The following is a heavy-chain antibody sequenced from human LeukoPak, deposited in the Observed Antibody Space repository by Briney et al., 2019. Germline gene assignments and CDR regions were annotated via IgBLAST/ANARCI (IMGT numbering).Heavy chain of an antibody. CDR3: ARDLLDIVVVPAAIGEENYYYYYGMDV. J-gene: IGHJ6*02. Sequence: SVKVSCKASGGTFSSYAISWVRQAPGQGLEWMGGIIPIFGTANYAQKFQGRVTITADESTSTAYMELSSLRSEDTAVYYCARDLLDIVVVPAAIGEENYYYYYGMDVWGQGTTVTVSS. V-gene: IGHV1-69*13. CDR2: IIPIFGTA. D-gene: IGHD2-2*02. CDR1: GGTFSSYA.